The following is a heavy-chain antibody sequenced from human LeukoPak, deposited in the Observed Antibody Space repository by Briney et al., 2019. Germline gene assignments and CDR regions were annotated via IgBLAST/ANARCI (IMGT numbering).Heavy chain of an antibody. D-gene: IGHD5-24*01. J-gene: IGHJ4*02. Sequence: SVKVSCKASGGTFSSYAISLVRQAHGRGLEWMGGLSPIFGTANYAQKFQGRVTITTDESTSTAYMELSSLRSEDTAVYYCAMLPRGGYNFLAPDDYWGQGTLSPSPQ. CDR3: AMLPRGGYNFLAPDDY. V-gene: IGHV1-69*05. CDR1: GGTFSSYA. CDR2: LSPIFGTA.